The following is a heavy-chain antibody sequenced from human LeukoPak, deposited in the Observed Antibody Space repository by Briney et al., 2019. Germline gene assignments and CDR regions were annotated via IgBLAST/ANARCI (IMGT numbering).Heavy chain of an antibody. CDR3: ARDLGGTIVPAAIAYMDV. J-gene: IGHJ6*03. Sequence: GGSLRLSCAASGFTFTNNFMSWVRQVPGKGLEWVANIKQDGSEKYYVDSVKGRFTISRDNAKNSLYLQMNSLRAEDTAVYYCARDLGGTIVPAAIAYMDVWGKGTTVTVSS. V-gene: IGHV3-7*01. CDR1: GFTFTNNF. D-gene: IGHD2-2*01. CDR2: IKQDGSEK.